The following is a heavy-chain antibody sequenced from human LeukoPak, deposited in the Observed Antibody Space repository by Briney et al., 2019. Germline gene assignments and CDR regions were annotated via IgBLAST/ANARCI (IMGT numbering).Heavy chain of an antibody. D-gene: IGHD6-13*01. CDR1: GGSFSGYY. V-gene: IGHV4-34*01. J-gene: IGHJ5*02. CDR2: INHSGST. Sequence: SETLSLTCAAYGGSFSGYYWSWIRQPPGKGLEWIGEINHSGSTNYNPSLKSRVTISVDTSKNQFSLKLSSVTAADTAVYYCAHIAAAGYNWFDPWGQGTLVTVSS. CDR3: AHIAAAGYNWFDP.